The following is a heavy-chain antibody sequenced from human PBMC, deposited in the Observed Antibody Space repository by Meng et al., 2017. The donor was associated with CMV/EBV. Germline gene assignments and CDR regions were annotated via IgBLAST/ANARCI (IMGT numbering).Heavy chain of an antibody. D-gene: IGHD4-17*01. CDR3: TRDAHLTTVTPNWFDP. Sequence: HVQRVRSGAELRKPGASVKVSCKASGDTFTDYYMHWVRQAPGQGLEWMGCINPNSGDTNYAQKFQGRVTMTRDTSISTAYMELSRLRSDDTAVYYCTRDAHLTTVTPNWFDPWGQGTLVTVFS. CDR1: GDTFTDYY. J-gene: IGHJ5*02. CDR2: INPNSGDT. V-gene: IGHV1-2*02.